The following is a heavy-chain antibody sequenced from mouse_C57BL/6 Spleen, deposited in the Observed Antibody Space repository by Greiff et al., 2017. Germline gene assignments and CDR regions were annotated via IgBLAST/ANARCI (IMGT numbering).Heavy chain of an antibody. CDR2: FHPYSGST. Sequence: QVQLQQPGAELVKPGASVKLSCTASGYTFTSYWMHLVKQSPGQGLEWIVMFHPYSGSTNYNEKFKSKATLTVDKSSSTAYLQLSSLTSEDSAVYYCAREDDCDLFDYWGQSTTLTVSS. CDR1: GYTFTSYW. D-gene: IGHD2-4*01. V-gene: IGHV1-64*01. CDR3: AREDDCDLFDY. J-gene: IGHJ2*01.